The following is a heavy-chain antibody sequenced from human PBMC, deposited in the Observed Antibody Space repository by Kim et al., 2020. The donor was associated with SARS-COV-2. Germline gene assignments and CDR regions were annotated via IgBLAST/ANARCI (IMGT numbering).Heavy chain of an antibody. CDR2: IGTLSDT. CDR1: GFTFRAYD. V-gene: IGHV3-13*01. Sequence: GGSLRLSCVASGFTFRAYDMHWVRQRAGRSPEWVAAIGTLSDTFYPDSVRGRFTISRDNYRNSLSLQMESLTAGDTAIYYCVRQSGSCHGGYGGFDYWGHGTLVTVSP. CDR3: VRQSGSCHGGYGGFDY. J-gene: IGHJ4*01. D-gene: IGHD3-22*01.